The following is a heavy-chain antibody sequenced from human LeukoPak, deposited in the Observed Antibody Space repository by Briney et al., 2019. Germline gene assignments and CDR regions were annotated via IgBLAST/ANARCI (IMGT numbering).Heavy chain of an antibody. V-gene: IGHV4-38-2*01. CDR1: GYSIGSGFY. CDR3: ARASGSYGSGSYYYSGMDV. J-gene: IGHJ6*04. CDR2: IFHSGST. D-gene: IGHD3-10*01. Sequence: AETLSLTCAVSGYSIGSGFYWGWMRQPPGKGLEWIGSIFHSGSTYYNPSLKSRVTISVDTSKNQFSLKLSSVTAADTALYYCARASGSYGSGSYYYSGMDVWGKGTTVTVSS.